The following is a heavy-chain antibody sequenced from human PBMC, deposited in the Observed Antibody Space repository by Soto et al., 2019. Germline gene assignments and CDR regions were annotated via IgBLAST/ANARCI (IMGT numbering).Heavy chain of an antibody. Sequence: PGGSLRLSCAASGFTFSSYAMSWVRQAPGKGLEWVSAISGSGGSTYYADTVKGRFTISRDNSKNTLYLQMNSLRAEDTAVYYCAKSLPFNYYYYMDVWGKGTTVTVSS. CDR1: GFTFSSYA. V-gene: IGHV3-23*01. CDR3: AKSLPFNYYYYMDV. J-gene: IGHJ6*03. CDR2: ISGSGGST.